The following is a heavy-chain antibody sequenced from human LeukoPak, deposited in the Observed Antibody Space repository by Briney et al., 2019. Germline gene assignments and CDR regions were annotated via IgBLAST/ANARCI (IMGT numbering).Heavy chain of an antibody. CDR1: GYTFTSYD. J-gene: IGHJ4*02. CDR2: MNPNSGNT. CDR3: ARYYYDSSGYYYYFDY. Sequence: ASVKVSCKASGYTFTSYDINWVRQATGQGLEWMGWMNPNSGNTGYAQKFQGRVTMTRNTSISTAYMELSSLRSEGTAVYYCARYYYDSSGYYYYFDYWGQGTLVTVSS. V-gene: IGHV1-8*01. D-gene: IGHD3-22*01.